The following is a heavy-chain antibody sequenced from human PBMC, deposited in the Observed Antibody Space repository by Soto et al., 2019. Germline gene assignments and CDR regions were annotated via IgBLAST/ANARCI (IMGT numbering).Heavy chain of an antibody. CDR2: ISATGGGT. CDR1: GFKFSNYA. CDR3: AKDRRAGGNPAFYFDF. J-gene: IGHJ4*02. V-gene: IGHV3-23*01. D-gene: IGHD3-16*01. Sequence: GGSLRLSCAASGFKFSNYAMSWVRQAPGRGLEWVSLISATGGGTYYADSVKGRFTISRDNSHNTLYLQVHSLTAEDTAVYYCAKDRRAGGNPAFYFDFWGQGAQVTVSS.